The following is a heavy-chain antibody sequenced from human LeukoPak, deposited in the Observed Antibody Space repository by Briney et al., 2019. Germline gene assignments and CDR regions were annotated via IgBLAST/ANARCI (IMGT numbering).Heavy chain of an antibody. J-gene: IGHJ4*02. V-gene: IGHV4-59*01. CDR1: GGSISSYY. Sequence: SETLSLTCTVSGGSISSYYWSWIRQPPGKGLEWIGYIYYSGSTNYNPSLKSRVTISVDTSKNQFSLKLSSVTAAGTAVYYCARVVGYDILTGYSYYFDYWGQGTLVTVSS. CDR2: IYYSGST. CDR3: ARVVGYDILTGYSYYFDY. D-gene: IGHD3-9*01.